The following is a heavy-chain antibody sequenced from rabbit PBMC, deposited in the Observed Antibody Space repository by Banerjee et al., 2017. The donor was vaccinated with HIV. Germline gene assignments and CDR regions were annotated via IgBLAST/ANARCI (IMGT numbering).Heavy chain of an antibody. D-gene: IGHD4-1*01. CDR1: GFDFSSDA. V-gene: IGHV1S47*01. Sequence: QEQLVESGGGLVQPEGSLTLTCKASGFDFSSDAMCWVRQAPGKGLEWIGYIDPVFGTTYYASGVNGRFTISSHNAQNTLYLQLNSLTAADTATYFCARDLAGVIGWNFGLWGPGTLVTVS. J-gene: IGHJ6*01. CDR3: ARDLAGVIGWNFGL. CDR2: IDPVFGTT.